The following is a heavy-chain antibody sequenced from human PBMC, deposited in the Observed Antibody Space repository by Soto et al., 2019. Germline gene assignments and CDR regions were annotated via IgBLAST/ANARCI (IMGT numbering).Heavy chain of an antibody. D-gene: IGHD3-22*01. V-gene: IGHV3-23*01. CDR3: AKGEGYYYDSSGSY. CDR1: GFTFSSYA. J-gene: IGHJ4*02. Sequence: EVQLLESGGGLVQPGGSLRLSCAASGFTFSSYAMSWVRQAPGKGLEWVSAISGSGGSTYYADSVKGRFTISRDNSKNTLYVQMTGLRAEDTAVYYCAKGEGYYYDSSGSYWGQGTLVTVSS. CDR2: ISGSGGST.